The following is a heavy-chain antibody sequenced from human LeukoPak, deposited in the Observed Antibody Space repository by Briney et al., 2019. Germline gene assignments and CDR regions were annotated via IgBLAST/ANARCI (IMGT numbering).Heavy chain of an antibody. Sequence: GGSLRLSCAASGFTFSSYAMSWVRQAPGKGLEWVSAISGSGGSTYYADSVKGRFTISRDDSKNTLYLQMNSLRAEDTAVYYCAKDLGYDILTGYSQWGQGTLVTVSS. CDR1: GFTFSSYA. CDR3: AKDLGYDILTGYSQ. V-gene: IGHV3-23*01. D-gene: IGHD3-9*01. CDR2: ISGSGGST. J-gene: IGHJ4*02.